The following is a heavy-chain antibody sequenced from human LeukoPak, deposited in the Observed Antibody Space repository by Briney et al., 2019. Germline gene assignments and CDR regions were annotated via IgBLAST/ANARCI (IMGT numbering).Heavy chain of an antibody. CDR3: EELGITVIGGV. D-gene: IGHD3-10*02. J-gene: IGHJ6*03. CDR1: GFTFSSYS. Sequence: GGSLRLSCAASGFTFSSYSMNWVRQAPGKGLEWVSSISSSSSYIYYADSVKGRFTISRDNAKNSLYLQMNSLRAEDTAVYYCEELGITVIGGVWGKGTTVTISS. CDR2: ISSSSSYI. V-gene: IGHV3-21*01.